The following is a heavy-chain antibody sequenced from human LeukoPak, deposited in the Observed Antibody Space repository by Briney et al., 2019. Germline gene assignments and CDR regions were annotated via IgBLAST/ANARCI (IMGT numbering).Heavy chain of an antibody. CDR1: GYTFTSYY. V-gene: IGHV1-46*01. CDR3: ARDSLPPPDSSSAQYYYYGMDV. Sequence: ASVKVSCKASGYTFTSYYMHWVRQAPGQGLEWMGIINPSGGSTSYAQKFQGRVTMTGDTSTSTVYMELSSLRSEDTAVYYCARDSLPPPDSSSAQYYYYGMDVWGQGTTVTVSS. CDR2: INPSGGST. J-gene: IGHJ6*02. D-gene: IGHD6-13*01.